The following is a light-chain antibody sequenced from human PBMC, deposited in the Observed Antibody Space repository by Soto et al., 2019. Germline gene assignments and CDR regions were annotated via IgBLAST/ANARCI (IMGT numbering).Light chain of an antibody. CDR3: KHYGSSHRA. V-gene: IGKV3-20*01. CDR1: QSVRSSY. J-gene: IGKJ1*01. CDR2: GAS. Sequence: MELAQPPGTLSLSQGERATLSCRVSQSVRSSYLAWYQQIPGQSPRLLIYGASGRATGIPDRFSGSGSGTDFTLTISRLEPEDVAVYYCKHYGSSHRAFGQGTKVDIK.